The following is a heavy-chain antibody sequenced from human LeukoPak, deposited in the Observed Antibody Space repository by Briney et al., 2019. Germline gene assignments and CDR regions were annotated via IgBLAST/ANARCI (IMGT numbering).Heavy chain of an antibody. D-gene: IGHD1-26*01. V-gene: IGHV1-46*01. CDR1: GYTFTSYY. CDR3: ARGRYSGSPTRANLSDY. CDR2: INPSGGST. Sequence: ASVKVSCKASGYTFTSYYMHWVRQAPGQGLEWMGIINPSGGSTSYAQKFQGRVTMTRDMSTSTVYMELSRLRSEDTAVYYCARGRYSGSPTRANLSDYWGQGTLVTVSS. J-gene: IGHJ4*02.